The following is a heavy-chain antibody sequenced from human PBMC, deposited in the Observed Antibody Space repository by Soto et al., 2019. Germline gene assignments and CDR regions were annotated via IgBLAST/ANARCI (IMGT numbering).Heavy chain of an antibody. V-gene: IGHV3-9*01. CDR2: ISWNSGSI. D-gene: IGHD5-18*01. CDR3: AKSVAMVNNFDY. Sequence: PGGSLRLSCAASGFTFDDYAMHWVRQAPGKGLEWVSGISWNSGSIGYADSVKGRFTISRDNAKNSLYLQMNSLRAEDTALYYCAKSVAMVNNFDYWCQGTLVTDSS. J-gene: IGHJ4*02. CDR1: GFTFDDYA.